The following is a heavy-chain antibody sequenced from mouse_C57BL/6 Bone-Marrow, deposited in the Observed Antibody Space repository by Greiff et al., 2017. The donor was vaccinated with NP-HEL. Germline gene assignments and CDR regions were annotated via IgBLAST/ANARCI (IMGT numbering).Heavy chain of an antibody. Sequence: EVNLVESEGGLVQPGSSMKLSCTASGFTFSDYYMAWVRQVPEKGLEWVANINYDGSSTYYLDPLKSRFIISRDNAKNILYLQMSSLKSEDTATYYCAREGGLRRRTYAMDYWGQGTSVTVSS. V-gene: IGHV5-16*01. CDR3: AREGGLRRRTYAMDY. CDR1: GFTFSDYY. CDR2: INYDGSST. D-gene: IGHD2-4*01. J-gene: IGHJ4*01.